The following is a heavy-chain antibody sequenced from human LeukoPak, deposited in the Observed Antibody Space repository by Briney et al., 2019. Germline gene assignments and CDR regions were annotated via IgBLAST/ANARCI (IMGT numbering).Heavy chain of an antibody. CDR2: ISGSGGST. J-gene: IGHJ6*02. D-gene: IGHD1-26*01. CDR3: AKEEWELHYYYYGMDV. Sequence: PGGSLRLSCAASGFTFSSYAMSWVRQAPGKGLEWVSAISGSGGSTYYADSVKGRFPISRDNSKNTLYLQMNSLRAEDTAVYYCAKEEWELHYYYYGMDVWGQGTTVTVSS. V-gene: IGHV3-23*01. CDR1: GFTFSSYA.